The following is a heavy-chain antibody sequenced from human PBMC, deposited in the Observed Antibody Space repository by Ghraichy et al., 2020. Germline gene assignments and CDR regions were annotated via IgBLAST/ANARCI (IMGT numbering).Heavy chain of an antibody. V-gene: IGHV3-64D*09. CDR2: ISSAGLNT. Sequence: GESLNISCSASGFTFRSHALYWVRQAPGKGLEYVSAISSAGLNTHYADSVKGRFAISRDISKNTLQLQMSSLRPEDTAVYYCVKVILRIQSGLGYADFWGQGTLVTVSS. J-gene: IGHJ4*02. CDR3: VKVILRIQSGLGYADF. D-gene: IGHD4-11*01. CDR1: GFTFRSHA.